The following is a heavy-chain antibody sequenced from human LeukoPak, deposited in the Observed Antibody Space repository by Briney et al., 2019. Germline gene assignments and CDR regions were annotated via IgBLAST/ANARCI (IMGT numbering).Heavy chain of an antibody. J-gene: IGHJ6*02. CDR2: ISGGGGST. Sequence: GGSLRLSCAASGFTFTTYAMSWVRQAPGKGLEWVSVISGGGGSTFYADSVRGRFTISRDNSKDTLYLQMNSLRAEDTAVYYCARTLVDTGSTYYYYGMDVWGQGTTVTVSS. V-gene: IGHV3-23*01. CDR3: ARTLVDTGSTYYYYGMDV. CDR1: GFTFTTYA. D-gene: IGHD5-18*01.